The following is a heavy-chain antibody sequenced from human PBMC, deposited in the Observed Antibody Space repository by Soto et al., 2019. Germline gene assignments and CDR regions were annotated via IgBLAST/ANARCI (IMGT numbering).Heavy chain of an antibody. D-gene: IGHD2-2*03. CDR1: GFSFSTYG. J-gene: IGHJ4*02. Sequence: EVQLLESGGGLVQPGGSLRLSCAVSGFSFSTYGVTWVRQAPGKGLEWVSGVRGGRGVTHYAGPVKGRFTITGDNSRNTVYLHMNSPSVEDTPVYYCAQWIADGEYRGQGPVVTVSS. CDR3: AQWIADGEY. V-gene: IGHV3-23*01. CDR2: VRGGRGVT.